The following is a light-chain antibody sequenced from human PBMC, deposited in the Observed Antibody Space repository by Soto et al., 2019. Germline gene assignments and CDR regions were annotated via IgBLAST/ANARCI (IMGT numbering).Light chain of an antibody. CDR3: QHLNDYRYT. Sequence: DIQLTQSPSFLSASVGDRVTITCRASQAISSSLAWYQHNPGKAPKLLIHAASILQNGVPSSFSGSGSGTEFTLTISSLQPEDFATYYCQHLNDYRYTFGQGTKVEIK. J-gene: IGKJ2*01. CDR2: AAS. CDR1: QAISSS. V-gene: IGKV1-9*01.